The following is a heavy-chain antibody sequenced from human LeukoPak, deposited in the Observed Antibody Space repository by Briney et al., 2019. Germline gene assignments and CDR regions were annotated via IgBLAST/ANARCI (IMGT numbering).Heavy chain of an antibody. CDR2: ISAYNGNT. D-gene: IGHD3-9*01. V-gene: IGHV1-18*01. J-gene: IGHJ4*02. CDR1: GYTFTSYG. Sequence: ASVKVSCKASGYTFTSYGISWVRQAPGQGLEWMGWISAYNGNTNYAQKLQGRVTMTTDTSTSTAYMELRSLRSDDTAVYYCARTILRYFDWLPTVLDYWGQGTLVTVSS. CDR3: ARTILRYFDWLPTVLDY.